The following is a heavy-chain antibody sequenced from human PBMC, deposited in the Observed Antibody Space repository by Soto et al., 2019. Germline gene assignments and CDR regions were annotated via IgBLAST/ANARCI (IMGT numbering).Heavy chain of an antibody. Sequence: EVQLVESGGGLVQPGGSLRLSCAASGLTFSSYWMHWVRQAPGKGLVWVSRINSDGSSTSYADSVKGRFTISRDNAKNTLYLQMNSLRAEDTAVYSCAKGSSASYNWFDPWGQGTLVTVSS. D-gene: IGHD6-25*01. V-gene: IGHV3-74*01. CDR3: AKGSSASYNWFDP. CDR1: GLTFSSYW. J-gene: IGHJ5*02. CDR2: INSDGSST.